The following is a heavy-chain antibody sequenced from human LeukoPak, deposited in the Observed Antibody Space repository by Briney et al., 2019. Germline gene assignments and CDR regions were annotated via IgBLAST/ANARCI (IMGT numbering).Heavy chain of an antibody. CDR2: INHSGST. CDR3: ARMKRVPGYSSSWYRAYYYYYYMDV. CDR1: GGSFSGYY. Sequence: SETLSLTCAVYGGSFSGYYWSWIRQPPGKGLEWIGEINHSGSTNYNPSLKSRVTISVDTSKNQFSLKLSSVTAADTAVYYCARMKRVPGYSSSWYRAYYYYYYMDVWGKGTTVTISS. J-gene: IGHJ6*03. D-gene: IGHD6-13*01. V-gene: IGHV4-34*01.